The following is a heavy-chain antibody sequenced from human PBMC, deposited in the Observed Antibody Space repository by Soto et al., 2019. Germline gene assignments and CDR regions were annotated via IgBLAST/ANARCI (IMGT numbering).Heavy chain of an antibody. CDR1: GYTLTELS. CDR2: FDPEDGET. J-gene: IGHJ5*02. D-gene: IGHD5-18*01. V-gene: IGHV1-24*01. CDR3: ATFLSEYSYGQVWFDP. Sequence: ASVKVSCKVAGYTLTELSMHWVRQAPGKGLEWMGGFDPEDGETIYAQKFQGRVTMTEDTSTDTAYMELSSLRSEDTAVYYCATFLSEYSYGQVWFDPWGQGTQVTVSS.